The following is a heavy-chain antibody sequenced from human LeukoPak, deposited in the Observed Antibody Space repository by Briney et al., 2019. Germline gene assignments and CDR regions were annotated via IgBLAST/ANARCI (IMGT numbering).Heavy chain of an antibody. V-gene: IGHV4-34*01. CDR2: INHSGST. CDR1: GFTFSSYW. Sequence: AGGSLRLSCAASGFTFSSYWMSWVRQPPGKGLEWIGEINHSGSTNYNPSLKSRVTISVDTSKNQFSLKLSSVTAADTAVYYCARGLGWGLLDYWGQGTLVTVSS. CDR3: ARGLGWGLLDY. J-gene: IGHJ4*02. D-gene: IGHD4-23*01.